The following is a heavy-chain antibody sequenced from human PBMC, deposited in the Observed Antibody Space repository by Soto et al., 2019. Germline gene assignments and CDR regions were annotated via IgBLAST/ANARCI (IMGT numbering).Heavy chain of an antibody. J-gene: IGHJ6*02. Sequence: PGGSLRLSCAASGFTFSSYAMTWVRQAAGKGLEWVSVISGSGGSTYYADSVKGRFTISRDNSKNTLYLQMNSLRAEDTAVYYCAKGTQGGSGWYRYYYVMDVWGQGTTVTVSS. CDR2: ISGSGGST. D-gene: IGHD6-13*01. CDR3: AKGTQGGSGWYRYYYVMDV. V-gene: IGHV3-23*01. CDR1: GFTFSSYA.